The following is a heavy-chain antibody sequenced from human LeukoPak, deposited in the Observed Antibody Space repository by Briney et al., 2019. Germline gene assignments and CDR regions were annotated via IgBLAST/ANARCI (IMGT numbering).Heavy chain of an antibody. Sequence: GGSLRLSCVASGFTFSSYWMTWVRQAPGKGLEWVANIKTDGSQIYYVDSVKGRFTISRDNAKNSLYLQMNSLRAEDTAVYYCASTTIFGVVITFGAFDIWGQGTMVTVSS. CDR1: GFTFSSYW. J-gene: IGHJ3*02. CDR2: IKTDGSQI. D-gene: IGHD3-3*01. V-gene: IGHV3-7*01. CDR3: ASTTIFGVVITFGAFDI.